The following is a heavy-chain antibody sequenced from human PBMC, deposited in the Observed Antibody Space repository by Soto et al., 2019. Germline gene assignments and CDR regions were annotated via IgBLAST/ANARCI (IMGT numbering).Heavy chain of an antibody. CDR1: GGSFSGYY. Sequence: PSETLSLACAVYGGSFSGYYWSWIRQPPGKGLEWIGEINHSGSTNYNPSLESRVTISVDTSKNQFSLKLSSVTAADTAMYYCARGDYGDSYYFYYYTHVWGRGTTVTGSS. D-gene: IGHD4-17*01. CDR2: INHSGST. J-gene: IGHJ6*03. CDR3: ARGDYGDSYYFYYYTHV. V-gene: IGHV4-34*01.